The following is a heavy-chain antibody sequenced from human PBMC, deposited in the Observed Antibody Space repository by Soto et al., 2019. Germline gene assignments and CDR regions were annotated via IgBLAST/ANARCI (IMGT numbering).Heavy chain of an antibody. CDR3: ARDRGIILTGPKGWFDP. Sequence: ASVKVSCKASGYTFTGYYMHWVRQAPGQGLEWMGWINPNSGGTNYAQKFQGRVTMTRDTPISTAYMELSRLRSDDTAVYYCARDRGIILTGPKGWFDPWGQGTLVTVSS. CDR2: INPNSGGT. CDR1: GYTFTGYY. J-gene: IGHJ5*02. V-gene: IGHV1-2*02. D-gene: IGHD3-9*01.